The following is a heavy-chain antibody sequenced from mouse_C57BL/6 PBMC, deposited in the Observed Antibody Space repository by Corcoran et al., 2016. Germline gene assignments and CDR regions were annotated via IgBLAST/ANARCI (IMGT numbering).Heavy chain of an antibody. Sequence: EVQLQQSGPELVKPGASVKISCKASGYTFTDYYMNWVKQSHGKSLEWIGDINPNNGGTSYNQKFKGKATLTVDKSSSTAYMELRSLTSEDSAVYYCARKGNYGYDLAWFAYWGQGTLVTVSA. D-gene: IGHD2-2*01. V-gene: IGHV1-26*01. CDR2: INPNNGGT. J-gene: IGHJ3*01. CDR1: GYTFTDYY. CDR3: ARKGNYGYDLAWFAY.